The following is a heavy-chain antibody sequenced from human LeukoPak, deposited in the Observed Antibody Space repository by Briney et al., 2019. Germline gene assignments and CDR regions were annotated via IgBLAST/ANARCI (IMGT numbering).Heavy chain of an antibody. D-gene: IGHD3-22*01. V-gene: IGHV3-30-3*01. J-gene: IGHJ4*02. CDR3: ARDPDYYDSSGYSYYFDY. CDR2: ISYDGSNK. CDR1: GFTFSSYA. Sequence: PGGSLRLSCAASGFTFSSYAMHWVRQAPGKGLGWVAVISYDGSNKYYADSVKGRFTISRDNSKNTLYLQMNSLRAEDTAVYYCARDPDYYDSSGYSYYFDYWGQGTLVTVSS.